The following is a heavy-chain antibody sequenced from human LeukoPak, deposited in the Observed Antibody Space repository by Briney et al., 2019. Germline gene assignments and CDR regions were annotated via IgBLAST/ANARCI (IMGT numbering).Heavy chain of an antibody. CDR1: GGSISSYY. Sequence: SETLSLTCTVSGGSISSYYWSWIRQPAGKGLEWIGRIYTSGSTNYNPSLKSRVTMSVDTPKNQFSLKLSSVTAADTAVYYCARVKDCSSTSCYYFDYWGQGTLVTVSS. J-gene: IGHJ4*02. CDR2: IYTSGST. V-gene: IGHV4-4*07. D-gene: IGHD2-2*01. CDR3: ARVKDCSSTSCYYFDY.